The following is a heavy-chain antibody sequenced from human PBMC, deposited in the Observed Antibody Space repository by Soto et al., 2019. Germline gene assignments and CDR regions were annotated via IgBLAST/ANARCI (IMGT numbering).Heavy chain of an antibody. CDR3: TRGWAIVVLTAPFDL. Sequence: GASVKVSCKASGYSFTNYYMHWVRQAPGQGLEWMGTINAGGGYTTYAQRFQGRVTMTRDTSTSTVSMELSSLRYEDTALYYCTRGWAIVVLTAPFDLWG. CDR1: GYSFTNYY. J-gene: IGHJ5*02. V-gene: IGHV1-46*03. D-gene: IGHD2-21*02. CDR2: INAGGGYT.